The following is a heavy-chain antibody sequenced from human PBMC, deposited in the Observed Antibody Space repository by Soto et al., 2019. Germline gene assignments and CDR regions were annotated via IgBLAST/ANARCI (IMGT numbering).Heavy chain of an antibody. J-gene: IGHJ6*02. CDR3: ARDVTPITYYYGSGSYYPDYYYYYGMDV. CDR2: IIPIFGTA. CDR1: GGTFSSYA. Sequence: QVQLVQSGAEVKKPGSSVKVSCKASGGTFSSYAISWVRQAPGQGLEWMGGIIPIFGTANYAQKFQGRVTITADESTSTAYMELSSLRSEDTAVHYCARDVTPITYYYGSGSYYPDYYYYYGMDVWGQGTTVTVSS. D-gene: IGHD3-10*01. V-gene: IGHV1-69*01.